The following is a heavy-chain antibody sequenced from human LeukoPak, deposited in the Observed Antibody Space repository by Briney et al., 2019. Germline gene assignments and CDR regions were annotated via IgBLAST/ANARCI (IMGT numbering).Heavy chain of an antibody. V-gene: IGHV4-38-2*02. J-gene: IGHJ4*02. D-gene: IGHD3-22*01. CDR3: ARDLDYYDSSGYYSD. Sequence: PSETLSLTCSVSGYSISSGYYWGWIRQPPGKGLEWIGNIYHSGSTYYNPSLKSRVTMSIDTSKNQFSLKLSSVTAADTAVYYCARDLDYYDSSGYYSDWGQGTLVTVSS. CDR1: GYSISSGYY. CDR2: IYHSGST.